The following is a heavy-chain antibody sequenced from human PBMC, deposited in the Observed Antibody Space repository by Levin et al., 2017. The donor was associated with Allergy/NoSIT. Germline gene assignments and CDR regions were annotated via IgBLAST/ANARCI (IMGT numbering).Heavy chain of an antibody. V-gene: IGHV3-7*03. CDR1: GFTFTSPW. J-gene: IGHJ4*02. Sequence: LSLTCAASGFTFTSPWMIWVRQAPGKGLEWVANIDRDGSARNYLDSVKGRFTISRDNAKTTLFLQMNTLRAEDTAVYYCARDANFDHWGQGTLVTVSS. CDR2: IDRDGSAR. CDR3: ARDANFDH.